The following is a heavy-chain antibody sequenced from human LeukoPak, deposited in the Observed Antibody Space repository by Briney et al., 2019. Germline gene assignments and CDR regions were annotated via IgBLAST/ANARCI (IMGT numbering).Heavy chain of an antibody. CDR1: GFTVSSNY. V-gene: IGHV3-66*01. J-gene: IGHJ3*02. CDR3: ARVRGYSSGWYSSGAFDI. Sequence: GGSLRLSCAASGFTVSSNYMSWVRQAPGKGLEWVSVIYSGGSTYYADSVKGRFTVSRDNSRNTLYLQMNSLRAEDTAVYYCARVRGYSSGWYSSGAFDIWGQGTMVTVSS. CDR2: IYSGGST. D-gene: IGHD6-19*01.